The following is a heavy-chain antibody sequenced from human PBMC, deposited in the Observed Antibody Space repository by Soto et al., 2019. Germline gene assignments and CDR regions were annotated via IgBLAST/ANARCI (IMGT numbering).Heavy chain of an antibody. D-gene: IGHD2-15*01. V-gene: IGHV4-39*01. Sequence: PSETLSLTCTVSGGSISSSSYYWCWIRQPPGKGLEWIGSIYYSGSTYYNPSLKSRVTISVDTSKNQFSLKLSSVTAADTAVYYCARHPNEGSGGSCYIKWLDPWGKGTLVTVSS. J-gene: IGHJ5*02. CDR3: ARHPNEGSGGSCYIKWLDP. CDR2: IYYSGST. CDR1: GGSISSSSYY.